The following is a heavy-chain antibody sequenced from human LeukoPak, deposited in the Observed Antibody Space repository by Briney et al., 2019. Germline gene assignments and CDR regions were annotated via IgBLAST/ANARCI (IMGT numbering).Heavy chain of an antibody. CDR3: ARGGAYFDY. CDR2: INPNGGGT. CDR1: GNTFTSYY. D-gene: IGHD4/OR15-4a*01. Sequence: GASVKVSCKASGNTFTSYYMHWVRQAPRQGLEWMGWINPNGGGTKYAQKFQDTVTMTTDTSISTAYMELSGLRSDDTAVYYCARGGAYFDYWGQGTLVTVSS. J-gene: IGHJ4*02. V-gene: IGHV1-2*02.